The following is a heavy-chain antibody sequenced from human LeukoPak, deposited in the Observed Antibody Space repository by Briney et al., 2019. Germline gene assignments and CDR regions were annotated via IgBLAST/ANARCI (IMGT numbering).Heavy chain of an antibody. Sequence: SETLSLTCTVSGGSISSYYRSWIRQPPGKGLEWIGYIYYSGSTNYNPSLKSRVTISVDTSKNQFSLKLSSVTAADTAVYYCARTWIRRSYYYGMDVWGQGTTVTVSS. V-gene: IGHV4-59*01. CDR2: IYYSGST. CDR3: ARTWIRRSYYYGMDV. J-gene: IGHJ6*02. D-gene: IGHD5-18*01. CDR1: GGSISSYY.